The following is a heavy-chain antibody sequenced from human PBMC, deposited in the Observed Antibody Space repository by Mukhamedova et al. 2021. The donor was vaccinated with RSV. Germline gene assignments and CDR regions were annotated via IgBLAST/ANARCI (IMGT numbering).Heavy chain of an antibody. CDR3: TRRWGQN. Sequence: RSKANSYATAYAASVKGRFTISRDDSKNTAYLQMNSLKTEDTAVYYCTRRWGQNWGQGTLFTVSS. CDR2: RSKANSYAT. V-gene: IGHV3-73*01. D-gene: IGHD1-26*01. J-gene: IGHJ4*02.